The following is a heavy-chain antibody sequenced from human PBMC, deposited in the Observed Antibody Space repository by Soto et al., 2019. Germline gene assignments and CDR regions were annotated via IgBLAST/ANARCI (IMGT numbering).Heavy chain of an antibody. CDR1: GGSISSDY. CDR2: IYYTGST. J-gene: IGHJ6*02. V-gene: IGHV4-59*01. Sequence: QVQLQESGPGLVKPSETLSLTCSVSGGSISSDYWSWIRQPPGKGLEWIGYIYYTGSTNYNPSLKSRVTISVDTSKNQFSLNLRSVTAADTAVYYCARALRGVVVVAAREMDGWGQGTTVTVSS. CDR3: ARALRGVVVVAAREMDG. D-gene: IGHD2-15*01.